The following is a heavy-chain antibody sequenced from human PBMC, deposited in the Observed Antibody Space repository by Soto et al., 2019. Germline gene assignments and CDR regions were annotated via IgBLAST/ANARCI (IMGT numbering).Heavy chain of an antibody. J-gene: IGHJ6*02. V-gene: IGHV1-18*04. CDR2: ISAYNGNT. D-gene: IGHD6-19*01. Sequence: ASVKVSCKASGYTFTSYGISWVRQAPGQGLEWMGWISAYNGNTNYAQKLQGRVTMTTDTSTSTAYMELRSLRSDDTAVYYCAAIPGIAVAGESYYYGMDVWGQGTTVTVSS. CDR1: GYTFTSYG. CDR3: AAIPGIAVAGESYYYGMDV.